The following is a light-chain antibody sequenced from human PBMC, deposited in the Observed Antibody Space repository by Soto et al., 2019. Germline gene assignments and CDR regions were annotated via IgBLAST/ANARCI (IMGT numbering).Light chain of an antibody. J-gene: IGLJ2*01. CDR3: SSYTTSSTLV. CDR1: SSDVGAYDY. V-gene: IGLV2-14*01. CDR2: EVI. Sequence: QSALAQPASVSGSPGQSITISCTATSSDVGAYDYVSWYQQHPGKAPKLIIFEVINRPSGVSDRFSGSKSGNTASPIISGLQAEDEADYYCSSYTTSSTLVFGGGTKLTVL.